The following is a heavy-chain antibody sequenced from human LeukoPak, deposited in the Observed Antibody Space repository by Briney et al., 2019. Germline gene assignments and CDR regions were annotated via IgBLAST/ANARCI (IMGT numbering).Heavy chain of an antibody. V-gene: IGHV3-9*01. CDR1: GFTFDDYA. Sequence: PGGSLRLSCAASGFTFDDYAMHWVRQAPGKGLEWVSGISWNSGSIGYADSVKGRFTISGDNAKNSLYLQMNSLRAEDTALYYCAKDIGPDYYGSGSFDYWGQGTLVTVSS. CDR3: AKDIGPDYYGSGSFDY. D-gene: IGHD3-10*01. CDR2: ISWNSGSI. J-gene: IGHJ4*02.